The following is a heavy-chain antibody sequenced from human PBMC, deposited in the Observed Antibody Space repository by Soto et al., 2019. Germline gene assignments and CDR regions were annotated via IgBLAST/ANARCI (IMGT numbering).Heavy chain of an antibody. CDR1: GFTFSNAW. Sequence: GGSLRLSCAASGFTFSNAWMSWVRQAPGKGLEWVGRIKSKTDGGTTDYAAPVKGRFTISRDDSKNTLYLQMNSLKTEDTAVYYCTTQSTTNMITFGGVIVDAFDIWGQGTMVTVSS. D-gene: IGHD3-16*02. CDR3: TTQSTTNMITFGGVIVDAFDI. CDR2: IKSKTDGGTT. V-gene: IGHV3-15*05. J-gene: IGHJ3*02.